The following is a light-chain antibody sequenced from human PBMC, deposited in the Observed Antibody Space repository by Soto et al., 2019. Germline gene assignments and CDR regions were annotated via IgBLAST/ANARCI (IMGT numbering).Light chain of an antibody. Sequence: EIGMTQSPATLSVSPGERATLSCRASQSVSSNLAWYQQKPGRAPRLLIYGASTRATGIPARFSGSGSGTDFTLTISRLEPEDFAVYYCQQTTFGQGTKVDIK. CDR1: QSVSSN. V-gene: IGKV3-15*01. CDR3: QQTT. J-gene: IGKJ1*01. CDR2: GAS.